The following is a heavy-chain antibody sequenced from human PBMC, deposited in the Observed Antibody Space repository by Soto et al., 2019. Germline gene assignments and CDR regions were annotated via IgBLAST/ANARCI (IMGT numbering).Heavy chain of an antibody. D-gene: IGHD3-22*01. V-gene: IGHV3-11*01. CDR1: GFTFSDYY. Sequence: QVQLVESGGGLVKPGGSLRLSCAASGFTFSDYYMSWIRQVPGKGLEWVSYISSSGDIIYYADSVKGRFTTSRDNAKNSLYLQMNSLRAEDTAVYYCARDLGYYASDGYFDYWGQGTLVPVSS. CDR2: ISSSGDII. CDR3: ARDLGYYASDGYFDY. J-gene: IGHJ4*02.